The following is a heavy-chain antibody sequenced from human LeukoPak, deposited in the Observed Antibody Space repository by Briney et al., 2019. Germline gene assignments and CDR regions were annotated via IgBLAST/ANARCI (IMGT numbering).Heavy chain of an antibody. V-gene: IGHV3-30*02. Sequence: GGSLRLSCAACGFTFSSYGMHWVRQAPGKGLEWVAFIRYDGSNKYYADSVKGRFTISRDNSKNTLYLQMNSLRAEDTAVYYCAKDRYIVVVPAAIGGFDYWGQGTLVTVSS. CDR2: IRYDGSNK. J-gene: IGHJ4*02. CDR1: GFTFSSYG. D-gene: IGHD2-2*01. CDR3: AKDRYIVVVPAAIGGFDY.